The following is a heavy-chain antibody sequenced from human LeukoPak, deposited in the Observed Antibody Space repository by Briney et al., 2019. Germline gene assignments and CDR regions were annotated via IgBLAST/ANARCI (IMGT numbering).Heavy chain of an antibody. CDR3: ARREDLDYYDSSGYSQTHAFDI. J-gene: IGHJ3*02. Sequence: PSETLSLTCTVSGGSISSSSYYWGWIRQPPGKGLEWIGSIYDSGSTYNNPSLKSRVTISVDTSKSQFSLKLSSVTAADTAVYYCARREDLDYYDSSGYSQTHAFDIWGQGTMVTVSS. D-gene: IGHD3-22*01. CDR1: GGSISSSSYY. CDR2: IYDSGST. V-gene: IGHV4-39*01.